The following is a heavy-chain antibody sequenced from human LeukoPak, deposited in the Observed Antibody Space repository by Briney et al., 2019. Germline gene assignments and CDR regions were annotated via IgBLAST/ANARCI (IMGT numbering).Heavy chain of an antibody. J-gene: IGHJ4*02. V-gene: IGHV3-23*01. CDR1: GFTFSSYA. CDR2: ISGSGGST. D-gene: IGHD2-21*02. CDR3: AKDLAYCVGDCG. Sequence: GESLRLSCAASGFTFSSYAMSWVRQAPGKGLEWVSAISGSGGSTYYADSVKGRFTISRDNSKNTLYLQMNSLRAEDTAIYYCAKDLAYCVGDCGWGQGTLVTVSS.